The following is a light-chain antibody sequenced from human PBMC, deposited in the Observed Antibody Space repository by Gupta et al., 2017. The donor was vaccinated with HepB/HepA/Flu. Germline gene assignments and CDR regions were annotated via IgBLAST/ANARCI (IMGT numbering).Light chain of an antibody. Sequence: SALTQPASVSGSPGQSIPISCTGTTSDVGSHDVVSWYQQQPGKVPKLIIYEVTQRPAGVSGRFSGSQSGNTASLTISGRQAEDEDDYYCCSYAGSSVLVFGGGTKLTVL. CDR3: CSYAGSSVLV. CDR2: EVT. CDR1: TSDVGSHDV. V-gene: IGLV2-23*02. J-gene: IGLJ3*02.